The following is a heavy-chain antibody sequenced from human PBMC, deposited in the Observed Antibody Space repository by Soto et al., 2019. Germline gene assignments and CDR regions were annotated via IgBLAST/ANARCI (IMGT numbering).Heavy chain of an antibody. Sequence: QVHLQESGPGLVKPSETLSLICSVTGDSVYIYYWSWIRQSPGKGLEWIGYIFHNGSTSYNPSLKSRVTMSVDTSKNHFFLNLTSVTAADTAVYYCATYRKFFQIWGQGTKVTVSS. J-gene: IGHJ3*02. CDR1: GDSVYIYY. CDR2: IFHNGST. CDR3: ATYRKFFQI. V-gene: IGHV4-59*02.